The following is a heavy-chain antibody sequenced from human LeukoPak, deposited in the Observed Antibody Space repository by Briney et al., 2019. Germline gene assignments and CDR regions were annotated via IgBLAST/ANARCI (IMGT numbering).Heavy chain of an antibody. J-gene: IGHJ4*02. CDR3: SRVSAYTTSSGEFDY. D-gene: IGHD6-6*01. V-gene: IGHV3-9*01. Sequence: GGSLRLSCAASGFTFDDQAMHRVRQAPGKGLEWVSGISWNSGGIAYADSVKGRFTISRDNAKNSLYLQMNSLRAEDTALYYCSRVSAYTTSSGEFDYWGQGTLVTVSS. CDR1: GFTFDDQA. CDR2: ISWNSGGI.